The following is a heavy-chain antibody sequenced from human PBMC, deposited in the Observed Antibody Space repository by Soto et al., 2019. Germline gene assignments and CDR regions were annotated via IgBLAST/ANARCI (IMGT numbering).Heavy chain of an antibody. V-gene: IGHV3-23*01. CDR2: ISGSGGST. CDR3: AKGLLRFLEWVGGFDY. D-gene: IGHD3-3*01. J-gene: IGHJ4*02. CDR1: GFTFSSYA. Sequence: GGSLRLSCAASGFTFSSYAMSWVRQAPGKGLEWVSAISGSGGSTYYADSVKGRFTISRDNSKNTLYLQMNSLRAEDTAVYYCAKGLLRFLEWVGGFDYWGQGTLVTVSS.